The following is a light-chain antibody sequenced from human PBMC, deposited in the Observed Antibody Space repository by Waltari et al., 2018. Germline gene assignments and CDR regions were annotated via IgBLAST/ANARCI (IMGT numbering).Light chain of an antibody. Sequence: DIVMTQSPLSLPVTPGEPDSISCRSSQSLLYTNGFNYLDWYLQKPGQSPQLLIYLSSNRTYGVPDRFSGSGSGTDFTLKISRVEAEDVGVYYCMQALQTPRTFGPGTKVEIK. CDR2: LSS. CDR3: MQALQTPRT. J-gene: IGKJ1*01. CDR1: QSLLYTNGFNY. V-gene: IGKV2-28*01.